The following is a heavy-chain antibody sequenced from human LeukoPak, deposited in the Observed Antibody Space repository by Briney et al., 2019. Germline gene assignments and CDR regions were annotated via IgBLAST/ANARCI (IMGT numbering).Heavy chain of an antibody. CDR2: IYTSGST. J-gene: IGHJ4*02. V-gene: IGHV4-4*07. Sequence: ASETLSLTCTVSGGSISSYYWSWIRQPAGKGLEWIGRIYTSGSTNYNPSLKSRVTMSVDTSKNQFSLKLSSVTAADTAVYYCASNTIFGVVIRSDYWGQGTLVTVSS. CDR3: ASNTIFGVVIRSDY. CDR1: GGSISSYY. D-gene: IGHD3-3*01.